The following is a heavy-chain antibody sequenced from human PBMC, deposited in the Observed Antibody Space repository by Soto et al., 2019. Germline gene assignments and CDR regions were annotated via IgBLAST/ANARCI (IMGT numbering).Heavy chain of an antibody. CDR1: GFTFSSYA. D-gene: IGHD6-19*01. V-gene: IGHV3-30-3*01. CDR2: ISYDGSNK. Sequence: QVQLVESGGGVVQPGRSLRLSCAASGFTFSSYAMHWVRQAPGKGLEWVAVISYDGSNKYYADSVKGRFTISRDNSKNPLYLQMNSLRAEDTAVYYWARDQRSGWPIFGYWGQGTLVTVSS. CDR3: ARDQRSGWPIFGY. J-gene: IGHJ4*02.